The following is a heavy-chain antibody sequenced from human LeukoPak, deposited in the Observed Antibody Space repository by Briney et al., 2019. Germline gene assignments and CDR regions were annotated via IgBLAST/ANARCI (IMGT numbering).Heavy chain of an antibody. CDR2: ISSSSSYI. J-gene: IGHJ4*02. CDR1: GFTFSSYA. CDR3: AKVPGLLWFGEPPDY. Sequence: GGSLRLSCAASGFTFSSYAMSWVRQAPGKGLEWVSSISSSSSYIYYAASVRGRFTISRDNFKNTLYLQMNSLRAEDTAVYYCAKVPGLLWFGEPPDYWGQGTLVTVSS. V-gene: IGHV3-21*01. D-gene: IGHD3-10*01.